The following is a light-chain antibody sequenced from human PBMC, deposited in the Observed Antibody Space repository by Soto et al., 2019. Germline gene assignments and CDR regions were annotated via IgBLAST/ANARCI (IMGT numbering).Light chain of an antibody. CDR3: QQREHWPPIT. CDR2: SVS. CDR1: QRISSF. Sequence: DIQMTQSPASLSASVGDRVTLTCRASQRISSFLNWYQQKPGKAPNLLIYSVSSLQSGVPSRFRGSGSGTDFTLTISSLQPEDFGTYYCQQREHWPPITFGQGTRLEIK. V-gene: IGKV1-39*01. J-gene: IGKJ5*01.